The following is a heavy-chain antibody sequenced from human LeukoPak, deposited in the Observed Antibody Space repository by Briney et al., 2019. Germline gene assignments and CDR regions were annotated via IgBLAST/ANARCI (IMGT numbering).Heavy chain of an antibody. J-gene: IGHJ5*02. D-gene: IGHD3-22*01. CDR3: ASSVRYYDSSGYLSWFDP. Sequence: PSETLSLTCTVSGGSISSYYWSWIRQPPGKGLEWIGYIYYSGSTNYNPSLKSRVTISVDTSKNQFSLKLSSVTAADTAVYYCASSVRYYDSSGYLSWFDPWGQGTLVTVSS. V-gene: IGHV4-59*01. CDR2: IYYSGST. CDR1: GGSISSYY.